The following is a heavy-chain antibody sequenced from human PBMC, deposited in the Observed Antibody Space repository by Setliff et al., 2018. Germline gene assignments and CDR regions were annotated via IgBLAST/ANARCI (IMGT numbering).Heavy chain of an antibody. J-gene: IGHJ4*02. CDR1: GFTVSSNH. D-gene: IGHD1-1*01. CDR3: VKGTAHESRDFDY. V-gene: IGHV3-53*01. CDR2: IYSGGGT. Sequence: GGSLRLSCAASGFTVSSNHISWVRQAPGKGLEWVSVIYSGGGTYYADSVKGRFTISRDNSKNTLYLQMNSLRAEDTAVYFCVKGTAHESRDFDYWGQGTLVTVSS.